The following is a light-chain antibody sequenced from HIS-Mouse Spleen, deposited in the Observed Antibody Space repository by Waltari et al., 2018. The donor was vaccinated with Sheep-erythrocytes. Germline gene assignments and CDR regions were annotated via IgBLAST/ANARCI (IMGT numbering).Light chain of an antibody. Sequence: TQSPSSFSASTGDRVTITCRASQGISSYLAWYQQKPGKAPKLLIYAASTLQSGVPSRFSGSGSGTDFTPTISCLQSEDFATYYCQQYYSYLTFGPGTKVDIK. V-gene: IGKV1-8*01. CDR3: QQYYSYLT. J-gene: IGKJ3*01. CDR1: QGISSY. CDR2: AAS.